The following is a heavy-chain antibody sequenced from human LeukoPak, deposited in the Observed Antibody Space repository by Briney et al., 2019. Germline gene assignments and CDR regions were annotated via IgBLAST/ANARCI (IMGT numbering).Heavy chain of an antibody. CDR2: INSDGSST. CDR3: ARAYYYDSSGYYPSEYFQH. D-gene: IGHD3-22*01. V-gene: IGHV3-74*01. Sequence: GGSLRLSCAASGFTFGRYWMHWVRQAPGKGLVWVSRINSDGSSTSYADSVKGRITISRDNAKNTLYLQMNSLRAEDTAVYYCARAYYYDSSGYYPSEYFQHWGQGTLVTVSS. J-gene: IGHJ1*01. CDR1: GFTFGRYW.